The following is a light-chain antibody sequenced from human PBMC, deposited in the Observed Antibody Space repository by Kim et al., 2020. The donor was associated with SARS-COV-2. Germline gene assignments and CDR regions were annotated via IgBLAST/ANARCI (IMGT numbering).Light chain of an antibody. CDR1: QSILTW. CDR3: QRHYVQSDT. V-gene: IGKV1-5*03. Sequence: DIQMTQSPSTLSASVGDTVTITCRASQSILTWLAWYQQKPGKAPKLLIYRASNLQSGVPSRFSGSGSGTEFTLTISGLQPDDFATYFSQRHYVQSDTFGQGTKVDI. J-gene: IGKJ1*01. CDR2: RAS.